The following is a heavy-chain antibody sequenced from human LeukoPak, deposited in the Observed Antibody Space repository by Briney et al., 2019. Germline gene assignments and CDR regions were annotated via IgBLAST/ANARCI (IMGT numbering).Heavy chain of an antibody. Sequence: PGGSLRLSCAASGFTFSSYGMHWVRQAPGKGLEWVAVISYDGSYKYYADSVRGRFTISRDNSKNTLYLQMNSLRAEDTAVYYCAITGDYRSGDYYYFYGMDVWGQGTTVTVSS. V-gene: IGHV3-30*03. CDR2: ISYDGSYK. CDR1: GFTFSSYG. CDR3: AITGDYRSGDYYYFYGMDV. D-gene: IGHD4-17*01. J-gene: IGHJ6*02.